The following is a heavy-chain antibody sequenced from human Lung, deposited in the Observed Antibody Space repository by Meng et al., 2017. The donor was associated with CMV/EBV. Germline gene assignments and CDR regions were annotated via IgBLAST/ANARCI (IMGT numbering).Heavy chain of an antibody. CDR2: MNHNSGNT. V-gene: IGHV1-8*03. CDR3: ARMSYDWDDQEDNWFDP. J-gene: IGHJ5*02. CDR1: YTVTNDD. D-gene: IGHD1-20*01. Sequence: YTVTNDDINGGRQAKGQGSEWMGWMNHNSGNTGYAQKFQGRVTITRDTSIGTAYMELSSLRSEDTAVYYCARMSYDWDDQEDNWFDPWGQGTLVTVSS.